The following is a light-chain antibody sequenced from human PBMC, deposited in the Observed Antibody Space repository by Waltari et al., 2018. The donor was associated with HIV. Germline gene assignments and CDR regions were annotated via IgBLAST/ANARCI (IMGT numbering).Light chain of an antibody. V-gene: IGLV1-47*01. CDR1: SSNIGSNY. CDR3: VAWDDTLSGPV. J-gene: IGLJ2*01. CDR2: RNG. Sequence: QSLLTQSPSASGTPGQRVTISCSGSSSNIGSNYVYWYQQLPGTAPKLLIYRNGQRPSGVPDRFSASKSGTSASLDISGLRSEDETDYYCVAWDDTLSGPVFGGGTKLIVL.